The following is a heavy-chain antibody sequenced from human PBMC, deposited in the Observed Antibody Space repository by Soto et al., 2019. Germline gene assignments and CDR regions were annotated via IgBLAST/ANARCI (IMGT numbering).Heavy chain of an antibody. CDR1: GFTFTSSA. V-gene: IGHV1-58*01. Sequence: ASVKVSCKASGFTFTSSAVQWVRQARGQRLEWIGWIVVGSGNTNYAQKFQERVTITRDMSTSTAYMELSSLRSEDTAVYYCAADRAYSSGWYGSGYYGMDAWG. CDR2: IVVGSGNT. J-gene: IGHJ6*02. D-gene: IGHD6-19*01. CDR3: AADRAYSSGWYGSGYYGMDA.